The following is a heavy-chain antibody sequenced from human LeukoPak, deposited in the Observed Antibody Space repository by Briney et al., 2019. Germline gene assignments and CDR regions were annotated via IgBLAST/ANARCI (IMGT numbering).Heavy chain of an antibody. V-gene: IGHV1-2*02. D-gene: IGHD5-12*01. J-gene: IGHJ4*02. Sequence: GASVKVSCKASGYTFTGYYIHWVRQAPGQGLEWMGWITSNNGATNYAQKFQGRVTTTRDTSISTAYMELTRLGSDDTAVYYCARDGSLDYWGQGTLVTVSS. CDR1: GYTFTGYY. CDR2: ITSNNGAT. CDR3: ARDGSLDY.